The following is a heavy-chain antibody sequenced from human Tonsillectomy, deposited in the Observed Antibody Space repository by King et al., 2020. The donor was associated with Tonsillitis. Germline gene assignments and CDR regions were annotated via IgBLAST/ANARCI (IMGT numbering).Heavy chain of an antibody. D-gene: IGHD2-2*02. J-gene: IGHJ6*03. V-gene: IGHV3-23*04. CDR3: AKGAIYCSSTSCYNRYYYMDV. CDR2: ISGSGCST. CDR1: GFTFSSYA. Sequence: VQLVESGGGLVQPGGSLRLSCAASGFTFSSYAMSWVRQAPGKGLEWVSAISGSGCSTYYADSVKGRFTISRDNSKNTLYLQMNSLRAEDSAVYYCAKGAIYCSSTSCYNRYYYMDVWGKGTTVTVSS.